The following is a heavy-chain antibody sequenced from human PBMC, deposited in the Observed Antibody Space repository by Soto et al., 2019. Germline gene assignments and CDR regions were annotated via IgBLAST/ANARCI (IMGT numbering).Heavy chain of an antibody. CDR1: GGSFSGYY. D-gene: IGHD3-10*01. J-gene: IGHJ6*02. Sequence: QVQLQQWGAGLLKPSETLSLTCAVYGGSFSGYYWSWIHQPPGKGLEWIGEIIHSGSTKYNPSLRSRVTISVDTSKNQFSLRLSSVTAADTAVFYCARGFGTLVRGIIREYSGMDVWGQGTTVTVSS. CDR3: ARGFGTLVRGIIREYSGMDV. V-gene: IGHV4-34*01. CDR2: IIHSGST.